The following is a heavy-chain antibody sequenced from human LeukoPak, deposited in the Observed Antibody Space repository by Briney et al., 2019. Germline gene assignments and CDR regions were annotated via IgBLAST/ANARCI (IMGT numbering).Heavy chain of an antibody. D-gene: IGHD3-22*01. CDR3: ARDPDDKDFDY. J-gene: IGHJ4*02. CDR1: GGSISSNY. Sequence: SETLSLTCTVSGGSISSNYWSWIRQPPGKGLEWIASIHHSGSTYFNPSLKSRVTISVETSKNQFSLKLNSVTAADTAVYYCARDPDDKDFDYWGQGTLVTVSS. CDR2: IHHSGST. V-gene: IGHV4-59*12.